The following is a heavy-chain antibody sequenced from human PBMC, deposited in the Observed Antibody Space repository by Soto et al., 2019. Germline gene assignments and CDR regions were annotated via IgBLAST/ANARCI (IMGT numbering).Heavy chain of an antibody. CDR2: VSSDGRNT. J-gene: IGHJ4*02. CDR3: AAIMGVNPD. V-gene: IGHV3-30-3*01. Sequence: QVHLVESWGGEVPPWRSLRLSCAASGFIFSDDALNWFRQAPGKGLERVAVVSSDGRNTFYADSVKGLFSITRDNSKNILYLHMHSLAPEDTAVYYSAAIMGVNPDWGQGTLVTVS. D-gene: IGHD3-10*01. CDR1: GFIFSDDA.